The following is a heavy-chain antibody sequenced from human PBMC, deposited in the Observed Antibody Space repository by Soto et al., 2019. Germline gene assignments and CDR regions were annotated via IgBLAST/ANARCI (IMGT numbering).Heavy chain of an antibody. J-gene: IGHJ6*03. Sequence: GESLKISCKGSGYSFTSYWIGWVRQMPGKGLEWMGIIYPGDSDTRYSPSFQGQVTISADKSISTAYLQWSSLKASDTAMYYCARGVPAASRRLYYSYMDVWGRATTVTVSS. D-gene: IGHD2-2*01. V-gene: IGHV5-51*01. CDR2: IYPGDSDT. CDR1: GYSFTSYW. CDR3: ARGVPAASRRLYYSYMDV.